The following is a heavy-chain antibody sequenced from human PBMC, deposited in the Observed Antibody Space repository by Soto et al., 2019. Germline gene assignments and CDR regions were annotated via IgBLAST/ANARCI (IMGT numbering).Heavy chain of an antibody. CDR3: ARVGFWRGYYFDY. CDR2: IYYSGST. CDR1: GGSISSGGYY. V-gene: IGHV4-31*03. D-gene: IGHD3-3*01. J-gene: IGHJ4*02. Sequence: QVQLQESGPGRVKPSQTLSLTCTVSGGSISSGGYYWSWIRQHPGKGLEWIGYIYYSGSTYYNPSLKSRVTIAVDTSKNQFSLKLSSVTAADTAVYYCARVGFWRGYYFDYWGQGTLVTVSS.